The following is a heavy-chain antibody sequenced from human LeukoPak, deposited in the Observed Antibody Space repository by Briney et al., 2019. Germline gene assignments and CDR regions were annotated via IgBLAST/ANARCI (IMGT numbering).Heavy chain of an antibody. CDR2: INHSGST. D-gene: IGHD6-13*01. V-gene: IGHV4-34*01. J-gene: IGHJ6*02. CDR3: ARSLELIAAAGTDYYYGMDV. CDR1: GGSFSGYY. Sequence: PSETLSLTCAVYGGSFSGYYWSWIRQPPGKGLEWIGEINHSGSTNYNPSLKSRVTISVDTSKNQFSLKLSSVTAADTAVYYCARSLELIAAAGTDYYYGMDVWGQGTTVTVSS.